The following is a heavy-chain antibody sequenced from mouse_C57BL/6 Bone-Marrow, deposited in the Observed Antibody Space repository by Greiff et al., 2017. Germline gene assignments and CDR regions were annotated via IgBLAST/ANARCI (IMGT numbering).Heavy chain of an antibody. CDR1: GYTFTDYN. CDR3: ARSEVLRQFAY. Sequence: VQLQQSGPELVKPGASVTIPCKASGYTFTDYNMDWVKQSHGKSLEWIGDINPNNGGTIYNQKFKGKATLTVDKSSSTAYMELRSLTSEDTAVYYCARSEVLRQFAYWGQGTLVTVSA. D-gene: IGHD1-2*01. J-gene: IGHJ3*01. V-gene: IGHV1-18*01. CDR2: INPNNGGT.